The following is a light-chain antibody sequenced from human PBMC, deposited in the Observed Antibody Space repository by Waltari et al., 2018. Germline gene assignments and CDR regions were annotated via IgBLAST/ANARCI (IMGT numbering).Light chain of an antibody. Sequence: DIVLTQSPATLSLSPGDRATLSGRASQSLSNYLDWYQQNPGQAPRPLIYDPSNRPTGIPAGLSGSGFGTDCTLTVSSVGPEDFAVYYCRKRRNRPLTSGGGTKVEIK. CDR2: DPS. CDR1: QSLSNY. CDR3: RKRRNRPLT. V-gene: IGKV3-11*01. J-gene: IGKJ4*02.